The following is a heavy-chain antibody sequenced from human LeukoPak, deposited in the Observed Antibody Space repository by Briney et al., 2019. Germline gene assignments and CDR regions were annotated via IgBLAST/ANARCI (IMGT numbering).Heavy chain of an antibody. Sequence: ASVKVSCKASGYTFTSYYMHWVRQAPGQGLEWMGMINPSDGSTSYTQKFQDRVTLTRDTSTSTVYLDLSSLRSEDTAVYYCSRERSRGQLGRLDYYYGMDVWGQGTTVTVSS. D-gene: IGHD6-13*01. CDR3: SRERSRGQLGRLDYYYGMDV. CDR1: GYTFTSYY. CDR2: INPSDGST. J-gene: IGHJ6*02. V-gene: IGHV1-46*01.